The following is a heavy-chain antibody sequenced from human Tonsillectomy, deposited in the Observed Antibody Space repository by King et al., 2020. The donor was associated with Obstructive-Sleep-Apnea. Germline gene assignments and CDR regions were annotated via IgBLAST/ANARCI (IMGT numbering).Heavy chain of an antibody. J-gene: IGHJ5*02. CDR2: ISDSGNT. CDR1: GGSISRSGYS. V-gene: IGHV4-39*07. D-gene: IGHD6-13*01. Sequence: LQLQESGPGLVKPSETLSLTCTVSGGSISRSGYSWGWIRQSPGKGLEWIGSISDSGNTYCNPSLKSRVTISVDTSKNQISLRLSSVTAADTAVYHCARGGAWGYSSSWYDRWGQGTLAT. CDR3: ARGGAWGYSSSWYDR.